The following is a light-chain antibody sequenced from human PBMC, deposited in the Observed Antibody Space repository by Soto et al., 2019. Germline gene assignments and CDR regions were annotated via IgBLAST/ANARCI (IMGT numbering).Light chain of an antibody. Sequence: VLTQSPATLSLSPGERDTLSCRASQSVSTYLAWYQQKPGQAPRLLIYDASNRATGIPARFSGSGSGTDFTLTISSLEPEDFAVYYCQQRINWPPVTFGGGTKVEIK. V-gene: IGKV3-11*01. CDR2: DAS. J-gene: IGKJ4*01. CDR3: QQRINWPPVT. CDR1: QSVSTY.